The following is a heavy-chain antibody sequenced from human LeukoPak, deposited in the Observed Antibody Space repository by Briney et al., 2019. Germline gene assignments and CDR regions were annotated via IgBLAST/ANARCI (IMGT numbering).Heavy chain of an antibody. CDR3: ARSSEGRYYYDSSGYSYYYYYMDV. J-gene: IGHJ6*03. CDR1: GGSISSYY. V-gene: IGHV4-59*01. CDR2: IYYSGST. Sequence: SETLSLTCTVSGGSISSYYWSWIRQPPGKGLEWIGYIYYSGSTNYNPSLKSRVTISVDTSKNQFSLKLKSVTAADTAVYYCARSSEGRYYYDSSGYSYYYYYMDVWGKGTTVTISS. D-gene: IGHD3-22*01.